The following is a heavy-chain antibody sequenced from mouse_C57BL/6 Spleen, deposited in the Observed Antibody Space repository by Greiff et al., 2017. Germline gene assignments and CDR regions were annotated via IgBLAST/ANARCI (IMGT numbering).Heavy chain of an antibody. Sequence: VQLQQSGPGLVKPSQSLSLTCSVTGYSITSGYYWNWIRQFPGNKLEWMGYISYDGSNNYNPSLKNRISITRDTSKNQFFLKLNSVTTEDTATYYCAREKALTTVVAGAMDYWGQGTSVTVSS. CDR2: ISYDGSN. CDR1: GYSITSGYY. V-gene: IGHV3-6*01. CDR3: AREKALTTVVAGAMDY. D-gene: IGHD1-1*01. J-gene: IGHJ4*01.